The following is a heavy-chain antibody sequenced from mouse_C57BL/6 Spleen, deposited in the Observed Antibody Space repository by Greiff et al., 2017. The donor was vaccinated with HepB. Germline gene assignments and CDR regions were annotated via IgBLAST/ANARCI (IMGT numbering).Heavy chain of an antibody. CDR3: ARKDGSRLFDY. CDR2: IYPGDGDT. J-gene: IGHJ2*01. CDR1: GYAFSSYW. V-gene: IGHV1-80*01. Sequence: VQLQQSGAELVKPGASVKISCKASGYAFSSYWMNWVKQRPGRGLEWIGQIYPGDGDTNYNGKFKGKATLTADKSSSTADMQINSLTSEDSAVYFGARKDGSRLFDYWGQGTTLTVSS. D-gene: IGHD1-1*01.